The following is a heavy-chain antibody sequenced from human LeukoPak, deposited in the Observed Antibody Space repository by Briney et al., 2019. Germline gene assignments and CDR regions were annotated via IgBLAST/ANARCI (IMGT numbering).Heavy chain of an antibody. D-gene: IGHD2-2*01. CDR3: ARDGGVVVPAANDY. CDR2: INSDGSST. Sequence: GGSLRLSCAASGFTFSSYWMHWVRQAPGKGPVWVSRINSDGSSTSYADSVKGRFTISRDNAKNTLYLQMNSLRAEDTAVYYCARDGGVVVPAANDYWGKGTTVTISS. J-gene: IGHJ6*04. V-gene: IGHV3-74*01. CDR1: GFTFSSYW.